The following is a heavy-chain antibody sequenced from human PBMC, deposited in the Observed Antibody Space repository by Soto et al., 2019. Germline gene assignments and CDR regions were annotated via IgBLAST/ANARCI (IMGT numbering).Heavy chain of an antibody. Sequence: SSETLSLTCAVYGGSFSGYYWSWIRQPPGKGLEWIGEINHSGSTNYNPSLKSRVTISVDTSKNQFSLKLSSVTAADTAVYYCARVSYNWNSGYGMDVWGQGTTVTVSS. CDR2: INHSGST. V-gene: IGHV4-34*01. D-gene: IGHD1-20*01. CDR1: GGSFSGYY. CDR3: ARVSYNWNSGYGMDV. J-gene: IGHJ6*02.